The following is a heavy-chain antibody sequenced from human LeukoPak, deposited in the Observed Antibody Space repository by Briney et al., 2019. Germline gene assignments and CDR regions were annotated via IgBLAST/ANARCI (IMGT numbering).Heavy chain of an antibody. CDR2: IIPILGIA. CDR3: ARGWAAPPYYYYGMDV. J-gene: IGHJ6*02. Sequence: SVKVSCKASGGTFSSYAISWVRQAPGQGLEWMERIIPILGIANYAQKFQGRVTITADKSTSTAYMELSSLRSEDTAVYYCARGWAAPPYYYYGMDVWGQGTMVTVS. CDR1: GGTFSSYA. V-gene: IGHV1-69*04. D-gene: IGHD2-15*01.